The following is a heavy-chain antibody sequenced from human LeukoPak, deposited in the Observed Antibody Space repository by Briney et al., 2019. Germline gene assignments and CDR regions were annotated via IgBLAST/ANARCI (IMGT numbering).Heavy chain of an antibody. Sequence: SETLSLTCAVYGGSFSAYYWSWIRQLPGKGLEWIGEINHSGSTKYNPSLNSRVTISVDMSKNQFCLKVRSVTAADTAVYYCARLPPQYVFFDFWGQGTLVTVSS. CDR2: INHSGST. CDR1: GGSFSAYY. D-gene: IGHD2-8*01. CDR3: ARLPPQYVFFDF. V-gene: IGHV4-34*01. J-gene: IGHJ4*02.